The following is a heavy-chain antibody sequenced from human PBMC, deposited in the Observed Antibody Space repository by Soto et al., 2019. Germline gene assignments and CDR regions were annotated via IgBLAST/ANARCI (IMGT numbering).Heavy chain of an antibody. Sequence: EVQLLESGGGLVQPGGSLRLSCAASGFTFTNYSMIWVRTAPGKGLEWVSAMTVRGGSTYYADSVKGRFTISRDNSKTTLYLEMNILRAVDTAIYYCAKGSSSARPYYFENWGKGTLVTVSS. D-gene: IGHD6-6*01. J-gene: IGHJ4*02. CDR2: MTVRGGST. V-gene: IGHV3-23*01. CDR1: GFTFTNYS. CDR3: AKGSSSARPYYFEN.